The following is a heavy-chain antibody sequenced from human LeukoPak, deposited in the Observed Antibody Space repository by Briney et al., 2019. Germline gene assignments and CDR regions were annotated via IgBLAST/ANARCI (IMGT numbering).Heavy chain of an antibody. CDR1: GFIFSPYA. CDR2: ISGGTTTV. V-gene: IGHV3-48*04. CDR3: ARPSGSYSPPDFDY. Sequence: PGGSLKLSSATSGFIFSPYAMHWVRQAPGKGLEWISYISGGTTTVFYADSVKGRFTISRDNAKNSLYLQMNSLRAEDTAVYYCARPSGSYSPPDFDYWGQGTLVTVSS. J-gene: IGHJ4*02. D-gene: IGHD1-26*01.